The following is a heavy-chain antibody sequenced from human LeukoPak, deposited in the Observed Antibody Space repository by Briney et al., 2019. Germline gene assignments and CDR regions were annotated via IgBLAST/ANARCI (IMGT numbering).Heavy chain of an antibody. J-gene: IGHJ4*02. CDR2: IRYDGSSK. CDR1: GFTFSSYG. CDR3: ARGIDY. V-gene: IGHV3-30*02. Sequence: GGSLRLSCAASGFTFSSYGMHWVRQAPGKGLEWVAFIRYDGSSKYYADSVKGRFTISRDNSKNTLYLRMNSLRAEDTAVYCCARGIDYWGRGTLVTVSS.